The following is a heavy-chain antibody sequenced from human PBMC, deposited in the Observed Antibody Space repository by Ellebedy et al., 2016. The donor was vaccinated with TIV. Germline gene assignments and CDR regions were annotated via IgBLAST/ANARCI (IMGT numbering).Heavy chain of an antibody. J-gene: IGHJ4*02. CDR3: ARGGIGVGADS. CDR2: IFYSETT. Sequence: SETLSLTCIVSGGSFSNYYWNWIRQPPGKGLEWIGHIFYSETTNYNPSLRIRVTISSDTSTNQFSLKLTSATAADTAVYYCARGGIGVGADSWGQGTLVTVSS. CDR1: GGSFSNYY. V-gene: IGHV4-59*08. D-gene: IGHD1-26*01.